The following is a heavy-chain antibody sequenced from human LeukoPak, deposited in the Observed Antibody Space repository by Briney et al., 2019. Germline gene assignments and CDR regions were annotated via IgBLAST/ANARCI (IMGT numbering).Heavy chain of an antibody. D-gene: IGHD7-27*01. CDR2: IIPIFGTA. Sequence: SVKVSCKASGGTFSSYAISWVRQAPGQGLEWMGGIIPIFGTANYAQKFQGRVTITADESTSTAYMELSRLRSEDTAVYYCARPRSLGYYYYYMDVWGKGTTVTVSS. CDR3: ARPRSLGYYYYYMDV. CDR1: GGTFSSYA. J-gene: IGHJ6*03. V-gene: IGHV1-69*13.